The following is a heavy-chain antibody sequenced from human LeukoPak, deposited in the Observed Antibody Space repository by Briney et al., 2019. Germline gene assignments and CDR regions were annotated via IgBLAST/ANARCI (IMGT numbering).Heavy chain of an antibody. J-gene: IGHJ4*02. D-gene: IGHD6-13*01. CDR1: GYTFTGYY. Sequence: ASVKVSCKASGYTFTGYYMHWVRQAPGQGLEWMGWINPNSGGTNYAQKFQGRVTMTRDTSISTAYMELTRLRSDDTAVYYCARSQIFLGSSWLDYWGQGTLVTVSS. CDR3: ARSQIFLGSSWLDY. V-gene: IGHV1-2*02. CDR2: INPNSGGT.